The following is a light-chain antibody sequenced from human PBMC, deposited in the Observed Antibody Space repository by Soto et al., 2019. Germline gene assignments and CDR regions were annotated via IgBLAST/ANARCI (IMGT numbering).Light chain of an antibody. V-gene: IGLV2-23*01. CDR2: EGS. J-gene: IGLJ1*01. Sequence: QSVLTQPASVSGSPGQSITISCTGTSSDVGSYNLVSWYQQHPGKAPKLMIYEGSKRSSGVSNRFSGSKSGNTASLTISGLQAEDEADYYCCSYAGSSTLVFGTGTKLTVL. CDR1: SSDVGSYNL. CDR3: CSYAGSSTLV.